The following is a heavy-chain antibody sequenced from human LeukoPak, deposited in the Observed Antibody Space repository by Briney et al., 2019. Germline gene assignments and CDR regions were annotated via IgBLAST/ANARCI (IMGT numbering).Heavy chain of an antibody. J-gene: IGHJ4*02. CDR2: ISSNGGGT. V-gene: IGHV3-64D*06. CDR1: GFTFSSFA. Sequence: PGGSLRLSCSASGFTFSSFAMHWVRQAPGKRLEYVSAISSNGGGTYYADSVKDRFTISRDNSKKTLFLQMSSLRAEDTAVYYCVKDQGTRYYYGSGSCYDYWGQGTLVTVSS. D-gene: IGHD3-10*01. CDR3: VKDQGTRYYYGSGSCYDY.